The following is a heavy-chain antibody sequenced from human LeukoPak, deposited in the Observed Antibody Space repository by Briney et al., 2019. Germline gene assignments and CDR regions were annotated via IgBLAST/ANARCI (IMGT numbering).Heavy chain of an antibody. CDR3: ARAEDFWGGNYKRRDFDS. Sequence: PGGSLRLSCVASGFTFSSDAQTWVRQAPGKGLEWVSSIRGSDGSTYYADSVKGRFTISRDTSKNTLYLQMNNLRAEDTAVYYCARAEDFWGGNYKRRDFDSWGQGTLVTVSS. D-gene: IGHD3-3*01. J-gene: IGHJ4*02. V-gene: IGHV3-23*01. CDR2: IRGSDGST. CDR1: GFTFSSDA.